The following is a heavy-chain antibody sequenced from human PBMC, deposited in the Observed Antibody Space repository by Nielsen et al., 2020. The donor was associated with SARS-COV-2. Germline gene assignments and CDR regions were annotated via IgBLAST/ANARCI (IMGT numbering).Heavy chain of an antibody. D-gene: IGHD6-19*01. V-gene: IGHV3-15*01. J-gene: IGHJ4*01. CDR2: IKSKIDGGTT. CDR1: GFTFTNAW. CDR3: AAKYGGEWLAVFDY. Sequence: GGSLRLSCAASGFTFTNAWMSWVRQAPGKGLEWVGRIKSKIDGGTTDFATPVKGRFTISRDDSKNTVSLQMNSLEIEDTAVYYCAAKYGGEWLAVFDYWGQGTQVTVSS.